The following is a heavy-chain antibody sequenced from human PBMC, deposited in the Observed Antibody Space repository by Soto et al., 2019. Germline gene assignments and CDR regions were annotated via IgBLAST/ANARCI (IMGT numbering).Heavy chain of an antibody. Sequence: ASVKVSCKASGGTFSSYAISWVRQAPGQGLEWMGGIIPIFGTANYAQKFQGRVTITADESTSTAYMELSSLRSEDTAVYYCARGYSSGIGDYGMDVWGQGTTVTVSS. CDR3: ARGYSSGIGDYGMDV. CDR1: GGTFSSYA. J-gene: IGHJ6*02. D-gene: IGHD6-19*01. V-gene: IGHV1-69*13. CDR2: IIPIFGTA.